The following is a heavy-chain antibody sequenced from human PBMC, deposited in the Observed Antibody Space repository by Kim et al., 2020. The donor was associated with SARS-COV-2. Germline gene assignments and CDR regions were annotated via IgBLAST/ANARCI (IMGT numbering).Heavy chain of an antibody. D-gene: IGHD3-16*02. Sequence: GGSLRLSCAASGFTVSSNYMSWVRQAPGKGLEWVSVIYSGGSTYYADSVKGLFTISRDNSKNTLYLQMNSLRAEDTAVYYCARVYSELSPVYFDYWGQGTLVTVSS. CDR2: IYSGGST. V-gene: IGHV3-53*01. J-gene: IGHJ4*02. CDR1: GFTVSSNY. CDR3: ARVYSELSPVYFDY.